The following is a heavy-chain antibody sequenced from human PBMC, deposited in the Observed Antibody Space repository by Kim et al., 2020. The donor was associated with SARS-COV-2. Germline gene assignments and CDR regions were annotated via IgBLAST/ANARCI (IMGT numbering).Heavy chain of an antibody. D-gene: IGHD3-22*01. CDR3: ARDRVENYYESSGYFPTGFER. CDR2: ISSNSIYI. J-gene: IGHJ1*01. CDR1: GFAFSSYT. Sequence: GGSLRLSCAASGFAFSSYTMNWVRQAPGKGLEWVSSISSNSIYIYNADSVKGRFTISRDNAKNSLYLQMNSLRVEDTAVYYCARDRVENYYESSGYFPTGFERWGQGTLVTVSS. V-gene: IGHV3-21*06.